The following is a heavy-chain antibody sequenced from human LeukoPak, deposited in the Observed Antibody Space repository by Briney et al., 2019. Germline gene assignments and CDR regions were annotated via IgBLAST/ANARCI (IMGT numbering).Heavy chain of an antibody. V-gene: IGHV4-39*01. CDR3: ARQGAGPNYYSYYVMDV. CDR1: GGSISSDSYY. Sequence: SETLSLTCTVSGGSISSDSYYWGWIRQPPGKGPEWIGSLYYSGNTYYNPSLKSRVTISVDTSKNQFSLRLSPVTAADTAVYYCARQGAGPNYYSYYVMDVWGQGTMVTVSS. CDR2: LYYSGNT. D-gene: IGHD3-16*01. J-gene: IGHJ6*02.